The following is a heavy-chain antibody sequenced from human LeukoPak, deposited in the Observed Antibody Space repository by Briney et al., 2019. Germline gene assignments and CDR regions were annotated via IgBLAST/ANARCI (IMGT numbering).Heavy chain of an antibody. CDR2: ISWNSGSI. V-gene: IGHV3-9*01. Sequence: GGSLRLSCAASGFSFDDYATHWVRQAPGKGLEWVSGISWNSGSIGYADSVKGRFTISRDNAKNSLYLQMNSLRAEDTALYYWAKGPMPVSAKNYFDYWGQGTLVTVSS. D-gene: IGHD1-26*01. CDR3: AKGPMPVSAKNYFDY. CDR1: GFSFDDYA. J-gene: IGHJ4*02.